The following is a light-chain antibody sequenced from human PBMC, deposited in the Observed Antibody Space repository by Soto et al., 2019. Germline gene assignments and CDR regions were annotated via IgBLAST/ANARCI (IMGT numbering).Light chain of an antibody. CDR3: QKYNSAPQT. Sequence: DIQMTQSPSSLSASVGDRVTISCRASQGIIDYLAWYQQKPGKAPKLLIYVASTLQSGVPSRFSGSGAGTDFTLTISDLQPEDVATYFCQKYNSAPQTFGQGTKVEIK. CDR1: QGIIDY. V-gene: IGKV1-27*01. CDR2: VAS. J-gene: IGKJ1*01.